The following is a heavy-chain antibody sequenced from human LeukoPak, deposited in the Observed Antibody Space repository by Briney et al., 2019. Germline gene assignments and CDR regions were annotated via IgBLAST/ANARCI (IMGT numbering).Heavy chain of an antibody. CDR2: ISGNGGST. CDR3: AKGRRDTTVYSALRH. D-gene: IGHD4-4*01. Sequence: GGSLRLSCAASTFTFSTDAMSWVRQAPGKGLEWVSVISGNGGSTYFADSVKGRFTISGDNSKNTLYLQMNNLRAEDTAVYYCAKGRRDTTVYSALRHWGQGTLVTVSS. CDR1: TFTFSTDA. V-gene: IGHV3-23*01. J-gene: IGHJ4*02.